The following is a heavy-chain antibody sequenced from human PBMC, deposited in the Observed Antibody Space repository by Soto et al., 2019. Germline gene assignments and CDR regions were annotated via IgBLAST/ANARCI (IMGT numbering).Heavy chain of an antibody. Sequence: QVQLVQSGAEVKKPGASVKVSCKASGYTFTSYGISWVRQAPGQGLEWMGWISAYNGNTNYAQKLQGRVTMTTDTSXXTXYXXLRSLRSDDPAVYYCARDFDDILTGYTRGGNWFDPWGQGTLVTVSS. D-gene: IGHD3-9*01. CDR1: GYTFTSYG. CDR2: ISAYNGNT. J-gene: IGHJ5*02. CDR3: ARDFDDILTGYTRGGNWFDP. V-gene: IGHV1-18*01.